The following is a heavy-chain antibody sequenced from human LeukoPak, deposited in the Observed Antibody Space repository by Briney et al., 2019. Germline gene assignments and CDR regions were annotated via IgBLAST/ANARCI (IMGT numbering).Heavy chain of an antibody. CDR1: GGSFSGYY. D-gene: IGHD4-23*01. CDR3: ARGATTVVTLFDY. Sequence: SETLSLTCAVYGGSFSGYYWSWIRQPPGKGLEWIGEINHSGSTNYNPSLKSRVTISVDTSKNQFSLKLSSVTAADTPVYYCARGATTVVTLFDYWGQGTLVIVSS. V-gene: IGHV4-34*01. J-gene: IGHJ4*02. CDR2: INHSGST.